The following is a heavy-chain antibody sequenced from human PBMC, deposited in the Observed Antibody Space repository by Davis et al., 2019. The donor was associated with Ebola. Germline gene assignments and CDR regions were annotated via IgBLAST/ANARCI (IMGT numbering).Heavy chain of an antibody. CDR2: VSGSGSST. CDR1: GFTFSDYY. V-gene: IGHV3-23*01. D-gene: IGHD4-23*01. J-gene: IGHJ4*02. Sequence: GESLKISCAASGFTFSDYYMSWIRQAPGKGLEWVSVVSGSGSSTYYAESVKGRFTISRDNSKNTLYLQMNSLRAEDTAVYYCAKDPRRYPTVAIDYWGQGTLVTVSS. CDR3: AKDPRRYPTVAIDY.